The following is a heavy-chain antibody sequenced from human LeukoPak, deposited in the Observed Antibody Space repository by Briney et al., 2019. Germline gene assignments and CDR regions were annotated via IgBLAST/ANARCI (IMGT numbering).Heavy chain of an antibody. CDR1: GYTFTSRY. J-gene: IGHJ4*02. CDR3: AADTDY. Sequence: ASVKVSCKASGYTFTSRYMHWVRQAPGQGLEWMGLINPSGDTGYAQKFQGRVTVTRDTSTSTVYMELSSLISGDTAVYYCAADTDYWGQGTLVTVSS. CDR2: INPSGDT. V-gene: IGHV1-46*01.